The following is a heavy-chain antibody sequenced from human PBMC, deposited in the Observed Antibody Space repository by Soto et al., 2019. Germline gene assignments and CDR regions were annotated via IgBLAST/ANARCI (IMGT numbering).Heavy chain of an antibody. D-gene: IGHD6-6*01. J-gene: IGHJ5*02. CDR1: GFSFDGYA. V-gene: IGHV3-9*01. Sequence: EVQLVESGGVLVQPGRSLRLSCAASGFSFDGYAMNWVRQPPGKGLEWVSGIRWNSGNIDYADSVKGRFTISRDNAKNSMYRQMNSLRAEYTALYYCVKASTYSSSQGWFAPWGQGTMVTVSS. CDR2: IRWNSGNI. CDR3: VKASTYSSSQGWFAP.